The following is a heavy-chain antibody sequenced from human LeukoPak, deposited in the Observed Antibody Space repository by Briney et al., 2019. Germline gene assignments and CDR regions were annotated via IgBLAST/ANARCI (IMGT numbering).Heavy chain of an antibody. D-gene: IGHD3-10*01. CDR1: GYTFTSYF. CDR2: INPSGGST. CDR3: ARERDSYGSGMIDY. Sequence: ASVKVSCKASGYTFTSYFMHWVRQAPGQGLEWMGIINPSGGSTSYTQNFQGRVTMTRDTSTTTVYMELSSLRSDDTAVYYCARERDSYGSGMIDYWGQGTLVTVST. J-gene: IGHJ4*02. V-gene: IGHV1-46*01.